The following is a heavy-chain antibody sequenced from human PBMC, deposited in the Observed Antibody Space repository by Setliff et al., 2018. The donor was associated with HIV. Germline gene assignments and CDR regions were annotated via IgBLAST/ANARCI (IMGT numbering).Heavy chain of an antibody. CDR1: GGSFSGYY. V-gene: IGHV4-34*01. CDR2: INHSGST. Sequence: SETLSLTCAVYGGSFSGYYWSWIRQPPGKGLEWIGEINHSGSTNYNMSLWSRVTISLDASRNQFSLELISVTAADTAVYYCAGGPGTTSVDYWAQGTLVTVSS. D-gene: IGHD1-26*01. CDR3: AGGPGTTSVDY. J-gene: IGHJ4*02.